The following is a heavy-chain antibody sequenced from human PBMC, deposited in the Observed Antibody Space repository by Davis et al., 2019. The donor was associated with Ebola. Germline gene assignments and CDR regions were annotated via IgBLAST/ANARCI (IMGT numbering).Heavy chain of an antibody. CDR1: GGTISSNNYY. D-gene: IGHD2-8*01. CDR2: ISFSGST. Sequence: SETLSLTCTVSGGTISSNNYYWGWIRQPPGEGPEWIGSISFSGSTYYNPSLTSRVTIFVDTSKNQFSLNLSSVTAADTAVYYCARVKKGCTNGVCYPNWFDPWGQGTLVTVSS. CDR3: ARVKKGCTNGVCYPNWFDP. V-gene: IGHV4-39*01. J-gene: IGHJ5*02.